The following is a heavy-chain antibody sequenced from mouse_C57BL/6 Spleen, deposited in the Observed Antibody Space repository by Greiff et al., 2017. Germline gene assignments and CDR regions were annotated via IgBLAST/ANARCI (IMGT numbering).Heavy chain of an antibody. CDR2: VYPYNGGT. D-gene: IGHD1-1*01. V-gene: IGHV1-36*01. CDR3: ARFHPGSRDAMDY. J-gene: IGHJ4*01. Sequence: EVQRVESGPVLVKPGPSVKISCKASGFTFTDYYMHWVKQSHGKSLEWIGLVYPYNGGTSYNQKFKGKATLTVDTSSSTAYMELNSLTSEDSAVYYCARFHPGSRDAMDYWGQGTSVTVSS. CDR1: GFTFTDYY.